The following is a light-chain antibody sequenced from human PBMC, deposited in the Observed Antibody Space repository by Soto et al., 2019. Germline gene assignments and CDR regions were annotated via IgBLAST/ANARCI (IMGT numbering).Light chain of an antibody. CDR3: QQYYSTPWT. CDR2: WAS. Sequence: DIVMTQSPDSLAVSLGERATINFKSSQSGLYSSNNKNYLAWYQQKKGQPPKXXIYWASTRESGVPDRFSGSGYGTDFTLTISSLQAEDVAVYYCQQYYSTPWTFGQGTKVDIK. V-gene: IGKV4-1*01. J-gene: IGKJ1*01. CDR1: QSGLYSSNNKNY.